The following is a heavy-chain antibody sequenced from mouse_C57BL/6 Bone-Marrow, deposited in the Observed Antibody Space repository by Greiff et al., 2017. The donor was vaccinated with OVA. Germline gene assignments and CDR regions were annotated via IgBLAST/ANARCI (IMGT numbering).Heavy chain of an antibody. CDR1: GYSFTSYD. J-gene: IGHJ2*01. Sequence: QVQLQQSGPELVKPAQSVSLTCTASGYSFTSYDLNWVKQRPGQGLEWIGWIYPRDGSTKYNATFKGQATLTVDTSSSTAYMELHSLTSEDAVDYFGGRWGTTVYWGQGTTLTVSS. CDR3: GRWGTTVY. CDR2: IYPRDGST. V-gene: IGHV1-85*01. D-gene: IGHD1-1*01.